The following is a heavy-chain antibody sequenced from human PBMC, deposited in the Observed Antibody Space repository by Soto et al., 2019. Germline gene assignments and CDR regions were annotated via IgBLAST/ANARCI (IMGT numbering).Heavy chain of an antibody. J-gene: IGHJ4*02. CDR2: ISGSSNTI. CDR1: GFTFSSYS. CDR3: ARGRDGYNNSPHGY. V-gene: IGHV3-48*02. D-gene: IGHD4-4*01. Sequence: PGGSLRLSCAASGFTFSSYSMNWVRQAPGKGLEWVSYISGSSNTIYYADSVKGRFTISRDNAKNSLYLQMNSLRDEDTAVYYCARGRDGYNNSPHGYWGQGTLVTVSS.